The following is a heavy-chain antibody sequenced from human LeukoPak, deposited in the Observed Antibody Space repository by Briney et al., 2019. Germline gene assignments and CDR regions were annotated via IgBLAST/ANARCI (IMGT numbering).Heavy chain of an antibody. V-gene: IGHV3-30*03. Sequence: GRSLRLSCAASGFTFSSYGMHWVRQAPGKGLEWVAVISYDGSNKYYADSVKGRFTISRDNSKNTLYLQMNSLRAEDTAVYYCARAMFFGVANPFADYWGQGTLVTVSS. CDR2: ISYDGSNK. D-gene: IGHD3-3*01. J-gene: IGHJ4*02. CDR3: ARAMFFGVANPFADY. CDR1: GFTFSSYG.